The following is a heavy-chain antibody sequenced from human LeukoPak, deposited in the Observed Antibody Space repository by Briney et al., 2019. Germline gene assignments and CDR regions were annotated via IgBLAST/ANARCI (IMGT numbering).Heavy chain of an antibody. CDR1: GYTFTTYA. CDR2: INAGTGNT. Sequence: GASVKVSCTASGYTFTTYAIHWVRQAPGQRLEWMGWINAGTGNTKYSQKFQGRVTITRDTSASTAYMELSSLRSDDTAVYYCARDEVAGYTYWGQGTLVTVSS. V-gene: IGHV1-3*01. J-gene: IGHJ4*02. CDR3: ARDEVAGYTY. D-gene: IGHD6-19*01.